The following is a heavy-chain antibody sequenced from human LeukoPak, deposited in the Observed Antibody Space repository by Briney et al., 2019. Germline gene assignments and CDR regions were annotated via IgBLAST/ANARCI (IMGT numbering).Heavy chain of an antibody. CDR1: GDILSTSSVA. CDR3: ARYNWNGGRAFDV. J-gene: IGHJ3*01. Sequence: SQTLSLICAVCGDILSTSSVAWNWGTQSPARSLEWLERTYYRYKWNNDYAVSVKSRIIINPDTSKNQFSLQLNSVTPEDTAVYYCARYNWNGGRAFDVWGQGTTVTVSS. V-gene: IGHV6-1*01. D-gene: IGHD1-1*01. CDR2: TYYRYKWNN.